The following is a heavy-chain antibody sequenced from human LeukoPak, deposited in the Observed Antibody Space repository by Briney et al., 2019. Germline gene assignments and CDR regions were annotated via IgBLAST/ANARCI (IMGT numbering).Heavy chain of an antibody. CDR2: INPNGGGT. CDR1: GYTFTDYH. D-gene: IGHD6-6*01. V-gene: IGHV1-2*02. CDR3: ARRYTDSSEGFDY. Sequence: ASVKVSCKASGYTFTDYHIHWVRQAPGQGLEWMGWINPNGGGTNYAGKFQSRVTMTSDTSISTAYMDLSRLRSDDTAVYYCARRYTDSSEGFDYWGQGTLVTVSS. J-gene: IGHJ4*02.